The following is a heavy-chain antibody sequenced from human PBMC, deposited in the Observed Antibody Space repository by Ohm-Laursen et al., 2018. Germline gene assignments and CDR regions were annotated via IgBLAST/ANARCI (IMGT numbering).Heavy chain of an antibody. Sequence: RSLRLSCTASRLIFDDYAMHWVRQAPGKGLEWVSGISWNSGSRGYADSVKGRFTISRDNAKNSLYLQMNSLRPEDTALYYCARGTSGMDVWGQGTTVTVSS. CDR3: ARGTSGMDV. CDR2: ISWNSGSR. D-gene: IGHD1-14*01. J-gene: IGHJ6*02. V-gene: IGHV3-9*01. CDR1: RLIFDDYA.